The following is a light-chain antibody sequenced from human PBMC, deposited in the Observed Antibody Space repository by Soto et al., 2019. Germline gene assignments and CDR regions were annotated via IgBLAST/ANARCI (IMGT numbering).Light chain of an antibody. CDR2: DAS. J-gene: IGKJ1*01. CDR3: QQRGNWPWT. V-gene: IGKV3-11*01. Sequence: EIVLTQSPATLSLSPGERATLSCRASQSVSSYLAWYQPKPGQAPRLLIYDASNRATGIPARFSGSGSGTDFTLTISSLGPEDFAVYYCQQRGNWPWTFGQGTKVEIK. CDR1: QSVSSY.